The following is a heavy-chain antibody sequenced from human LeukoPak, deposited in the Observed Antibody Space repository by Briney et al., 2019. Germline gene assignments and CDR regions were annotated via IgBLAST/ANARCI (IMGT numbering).Heavy chain of an antibody. CDR3: ARLPVGIGTVVTPPFQH. V-gene: IGHV5-51*01. CDR2: IYPGDSDT. J-gene: IGHJ1*01. Sequence: GESLKISCKGSGYSFTTYWIGWVRQMPGKGLEWMGIIYPGDSDTRYSPSFQGQVTISADKSISTAYLQWSSLKASDTAMYYCARLPVGIGTVVTPPFQHWGQGTLVTVSS. CDR1: GYSFTTYW. D-gene: IGHD4-23*01.